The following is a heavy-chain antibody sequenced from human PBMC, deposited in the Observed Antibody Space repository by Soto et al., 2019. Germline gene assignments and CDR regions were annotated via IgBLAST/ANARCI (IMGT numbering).Heavy chain of an antibody. V-gene: IGHV3-49*03. J-gene: IGHJ5*02. CDR3: TRGSFCSSLTCYDNWFDP. D-gene: IGHD2-2*01. CDR2: IRSNAYGGTT. Sequence: EVQLVESGGGLVQPGRSLRLSCTASGFTFGDYVVSWFRQAPGKGLEWVGFIRSNAYGGTTEYAASVRGRFSISRDDSKSIGYLQMNSLKTEDTAVYYCTRGSFCSSLTCYDNWFDPWGQGALVTVSS. CDR1: GFTFGDYV.